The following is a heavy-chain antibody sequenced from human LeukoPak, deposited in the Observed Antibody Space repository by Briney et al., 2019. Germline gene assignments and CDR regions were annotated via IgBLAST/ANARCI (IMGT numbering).Heavy chain of an antibody. CDR1: RFTISSYW. V-gene: IGHV3-7*01. Sequence: GGSLRLSCAASRFTISSYWMSWVRQAPGKGLAWVANIKQDGSEKYYVDSVKGRFTISRDNAKNSLYLQMNSLRAEDTAVYYCARDFEYSSSPADYYYYMDVWGKGTTVTVSS. J-gene: IGHJ6*03. CDR3: ARDFEYSSSPADYYYYMDV. D-gene: IGHD6-6*01. CDR2: IKQDGSEK.